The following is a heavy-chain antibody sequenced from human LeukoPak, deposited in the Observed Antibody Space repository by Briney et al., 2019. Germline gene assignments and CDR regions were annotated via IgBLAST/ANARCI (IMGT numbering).Heavy chain of an antibody. Sequence: PSETLSLTCAVSGYSISSGYYWGWIRQPPGKGLEWIGSIYHSGSTYYNPSLKSRVTISVDTSKNQFSLKLSSVTAADTAVYYCARGLSTRVRGVISNWFDPWGQGTLVTVSS. CDR3: ARGLSTRVRGVISNWFDP. CDR2: IYHSGST. CDR1: GYSISSGYY. D-gene: IGHD3-10*01. V-gene: IGHV4-38-2*01. J-gene: IGHJ5*02.